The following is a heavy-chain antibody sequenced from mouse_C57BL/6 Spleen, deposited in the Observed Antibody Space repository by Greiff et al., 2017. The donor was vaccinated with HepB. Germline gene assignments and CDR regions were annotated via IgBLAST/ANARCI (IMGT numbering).Heavy chain of an antibody. V-gene: IGHV1-74*01. J-gene: IGHJ4*01. D-gene: IGHD2-12*01. CDR3: AIAYYSNEGAMDY. Sequence: QVQLQQPGAELVKPGASVKVSCKASGYTFTSYWMHWVKQRPGQGLEWIGRIHPSDSDTNYNQKFKGKATLTVDKSSSTAYIQLSSLKSEDSAVYCCAIAYYSNEGAMDYWGQGTSVTVSS. CDR1: GYTFTSYW. CDR2: IHPSDSDT.